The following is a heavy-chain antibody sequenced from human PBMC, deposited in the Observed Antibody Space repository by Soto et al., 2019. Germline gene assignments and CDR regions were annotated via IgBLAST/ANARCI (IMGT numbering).Heavy chain of an antibody. CDR1: GYSFTSYW. Sequence: GESLKISCKGSGYSFTSYWIGWVSTQPGKGLEWMGIIYPGDSDTRYSPSFQGQVTISADKSISTAYLQWSSLNASDTAMYYCARTSAAGKYYYGMDVWGQGTTVTVSS. CDR2: IYPGDSDT. CDR3: ARTSAAGKYYYGMDV. D-gene: IGHD6-13*01. J-gene: IGHJ6*02. V-gene: IGHV5-51*01.